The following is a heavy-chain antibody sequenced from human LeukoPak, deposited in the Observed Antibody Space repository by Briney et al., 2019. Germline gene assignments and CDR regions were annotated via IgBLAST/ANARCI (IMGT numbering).Heavy chain of an antibody. J-gene: IGHJ4*02. CDR3: ATSYDMGWLIGY. V-gene: IGHV3-7*03. CDR2: IKQDGSEK. CDR1: GLTFGDTW. D-gene: IGHD3/OR15-3a*01. Sequence: GGSLRLSCAASGLTFGDTWMNWVRQVPGQGLEWAANIKQDGSEKFYVASVKGRFTISRDNGKSSLYLQMNPLRAEDTALYYCATSYDMGWLIGYWGQGTLVTVSS.